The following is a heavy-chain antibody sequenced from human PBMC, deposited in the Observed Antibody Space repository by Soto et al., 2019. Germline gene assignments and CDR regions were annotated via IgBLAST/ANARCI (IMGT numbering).Heavy chain of an antibody. J-gene: IGHJ6*02. CDR1: GGTFSSYA. D-gene: IGHD1-26*01. CDR3: ARGPYSVSYQPYYYYGIDV. CDR2: IIPIFGTA. V-gene: IGHV1-69*06. Sequence: QVQLVQSGAEVKKPGSSVKVCCKASGGTFSSYAISWVRQAPGQGLEWMGGIIPIFGTANYAQKFQGRVTITADKSTSTAYMELSSLRSEDTAVYYCARGPYSVSYQPYYYYGIDVWGQGTTVTVSS.